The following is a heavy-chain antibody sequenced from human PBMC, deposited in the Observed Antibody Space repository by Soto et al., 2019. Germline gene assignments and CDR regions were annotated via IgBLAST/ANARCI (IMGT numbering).Heavy chain of an antibody. CDR1: GGTFSSYT. V-gene: IGHV1-69*02. D-gene: IGHD3-22*01. CDR2: IIPILGIA. CDR3: ARGGDDSSGYYPGY. Sequence: EASVKVSCKASGGTFSSYTISWVRQAPGQGLEWMGRIIPILGIANYAQKFQGRVTITADKSTSTAYMELSSLRSEDTAVYYCARGGDDSSGYYPGYWGQGTLVTVSS. J-gene: IGHJ4*02.